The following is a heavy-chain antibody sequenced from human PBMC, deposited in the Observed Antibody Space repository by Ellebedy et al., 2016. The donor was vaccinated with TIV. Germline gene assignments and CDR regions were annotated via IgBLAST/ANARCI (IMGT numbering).Heavy chain of an antibody. CDR3: ATHSGGKAFDY. D-gene: IGHD4-23*01. V-gene: IGHV3-11*01. Sequence: GGSLRLSCAASGVTFSNYYMSWIRQAPGKGLEWVSYVHSGGSTVYYADSVKGRFTISRDNARNSMYLQMNSLRAEDTAVYYCATHSGGKAFDYWGQGTLVTVSS. CDR2: VHSGGSTV. J-gene: IGHJ4*02. CDR1: GVTFSNYY.